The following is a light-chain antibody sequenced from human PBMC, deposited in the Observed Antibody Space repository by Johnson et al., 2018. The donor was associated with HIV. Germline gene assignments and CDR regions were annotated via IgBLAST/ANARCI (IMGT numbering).Light chain of an antibody. CDR2: DNN. V-gene: IGLV1-51*01. CDR1: SSNIGNNY. CDR3: GTWDNSLNVYV. Sequence: PSVSAAPGQKVTISCSGSSSNIGNNYVSWYQQLPGTAPKLLIYDNNKRPSGIPDRFSGSKSGTSATLGIAGLQTGDEADYFCGTWDNSLNVYVFGTATKVTVL. J-gene: IGLJ1*01.